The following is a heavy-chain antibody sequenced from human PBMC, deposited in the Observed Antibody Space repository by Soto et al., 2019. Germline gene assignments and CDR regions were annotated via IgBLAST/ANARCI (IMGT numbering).Heavy chain of an antibody. V-gene: IGHV3-74*01. CDR1: GFTFSNYW. Sequence: EVQLVESGGGLVQPGESLRLSCAASGFTFSNYWMHWVRQAPGKGLVWVSRIDSDGSRITYADFVKGRFTISRDNAKNTVYLHMNSLTAEDTAVYYCVRTSLVVAVATREDFWRQGTLVNVSS. CDR3: VRTSLVVAVATREDF. D-gene: IGHD2-15*01. CDR2: IDSDGSRI. J-gene: IGHJ4*02.